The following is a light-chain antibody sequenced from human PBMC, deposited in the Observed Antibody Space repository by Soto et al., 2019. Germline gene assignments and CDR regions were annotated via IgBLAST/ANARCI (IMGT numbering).Light chain of an antibody. J-gene: IGKJ4*01. Sequence: DIQMTQSPPSLSASVGDKVTITCRASQNINWYLSWYQQGPGKAPKLLIYAASRLQSGVPSRFSCSLSGTDFKFTIAGLQPEEFATVYCQQSYSAPLTFGGGTKVEIK. CDR1: QNINWY. CDR2: AAS. CDR3: QQSYSAPLT. V-gene: IGKV1-39*01.